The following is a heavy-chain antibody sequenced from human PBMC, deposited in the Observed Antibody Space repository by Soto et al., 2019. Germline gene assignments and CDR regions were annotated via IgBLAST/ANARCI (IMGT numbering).Heavy chain of an antibody. CDR1: AFTFSNYY. Sequence: QVQLVESGGGLVKPGGSLRLSCAASAFTFSNYYLTWIRQAPGKGLEWISYISSSGSPAYYADSVKGRFTISRDNAKNSLYLQMNSLRAEDTAVYYCARAINWNYDFDYWGQGTLVTVSS. D-gene: IGHD1-7*01. CDR3: ARAINWNYDFDY. J-gene: IGHJ4*02. CDR2: ISSSGSPA. V-gene: IGHV3-11*01.